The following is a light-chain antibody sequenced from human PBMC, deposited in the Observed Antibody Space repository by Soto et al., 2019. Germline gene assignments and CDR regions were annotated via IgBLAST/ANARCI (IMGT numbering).Light chain of an antibody. CDR1: QSISDT. Sequence: EIVMTQSPATLSVSPGGRATLSCRASQSISDTLAWYHQRPGQAPRLLIYGASSRATGIPDRFSGSGSGTDFTLTISRLEPEDFAVYYCHQYGISPFGGGTKVDIK. J-gene: IGKJ4*01. V-gene: IGKV3-20*01. CDR2: GAS. CDR3: HQYGISP.